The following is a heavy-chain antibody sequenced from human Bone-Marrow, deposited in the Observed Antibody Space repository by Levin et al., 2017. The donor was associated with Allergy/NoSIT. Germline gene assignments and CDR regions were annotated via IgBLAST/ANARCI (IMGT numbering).Heavy chain of an antibody. CDR1: GGSISSSSYY. J-gene: IGHJ3*02. V-gene: IGHV4-39*01. D-gene: IGHD2-21*02. Sequence: PSQTLSLTCTISGGSISSSSYYWGWIRQPPGKGLEWIASIYYSGSTYYNPSLKSRVTISMDTSKTQFSLRLSSVTAADTAMYYCARDCGSGAFDIWGQGTMVTVS. CDR3: ARDCGSGAFDI. CDR2: IYYSGST.